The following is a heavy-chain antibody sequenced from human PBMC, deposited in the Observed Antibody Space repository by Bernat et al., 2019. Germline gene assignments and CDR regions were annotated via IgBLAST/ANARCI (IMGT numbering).Heavy chain of an antibody. V-gene: IGHV4-31*03. J-gene: IGHJ4*02. CDR1: GGSISSGGYY. CDR2: IYYSGST. Sequence: VQLQESGPGLVKPSQTLSLTCTVSGGSISSGGYYWSWIRQHPGKGLEWIGYIYYSGSTYYNPSLKSRVTISVDTSKNQFSLKLSSVTATDTAVYYCARAVGAYYYDSSGYYYFDYWGQGTLVTVSS. D-gene: IGHD3-22*01. CDR3: ARAVGAYYYDSSGYYYFDY.